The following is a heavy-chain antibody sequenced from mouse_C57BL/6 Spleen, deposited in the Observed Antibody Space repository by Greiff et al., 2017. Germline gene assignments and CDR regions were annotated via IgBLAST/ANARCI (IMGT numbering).Heavy chain of an antibody. V-gene: IGHV1-61*01. Sequence: VQLQQPGAELVRPGSSVKLSCKASGYTFTSYWMDWVKQRPGQGLEWIGNIYPSDSETHYNQKFKDKATLTVDKSSSTAYMQLSSLTSEDSAVYYCARSQNWEGLDYWGQGTTLTVSS. CDR1: GYTFTSYW. CDR2: IYPSDSET. D-gene: IGHD4-1*01. J-gene: IGHJ2*01. CDR3: ARSQNWEGLDY.